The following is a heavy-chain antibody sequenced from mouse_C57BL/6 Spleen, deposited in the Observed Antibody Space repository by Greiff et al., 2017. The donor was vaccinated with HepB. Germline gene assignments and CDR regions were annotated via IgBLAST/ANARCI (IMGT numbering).Heavy chain of an antibody. CDR2: IYPGSGST. CDR3: ARTRGNYVRGYYYAMDY. J-gene: IGHJ4*01. V-gene: IGHV1-55*01. D-gene: IGHD2-1*01. CDR1: GYTFTSYW. Sequence: QVQLQQPGAELVKPGASVKMSCKASGYTFTSYWITWVKQRPGQGLEWIGDIYPGSGSTNYNEKFKSKATLTVDTSSSTAYMQLSSLTSEDSAVYYCARTRGNYVRGYYYAMDYWGQGTSVTVSS.